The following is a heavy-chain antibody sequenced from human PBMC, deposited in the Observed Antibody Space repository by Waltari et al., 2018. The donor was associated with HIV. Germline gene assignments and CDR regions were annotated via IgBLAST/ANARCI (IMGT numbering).Heavy chain of an antibody. Sequence: QVQLVESGGGLVKPGGSLRPSCAASVFAFSAYSMSWIRQAPGKGLEWVSYISSSGSTIYYADAVKGRFTISRDNAKNSLYLQMNSLRAEDTAVYYCARDWESGSDYWGQGTLVTVSS. J-gene: IGHJ4*02. V-gene: IGHV3-11*01. CDR2: ISSSGSTI. D-gene: IGHD1-26*01. CDR3: ARDWESGSDY. CDR1: VFAFSAYS.